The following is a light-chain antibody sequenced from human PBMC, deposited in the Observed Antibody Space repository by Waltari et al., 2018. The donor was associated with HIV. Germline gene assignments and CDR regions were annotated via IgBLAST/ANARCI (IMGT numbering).Light chain of an antibody. V-gene: IGLV1-44*01. Sequence: QSVLTQPPSSSGTPGQRVTISCSGSSSNVGRTTVNWYQQLPGAAPKLLIRNTDELPSVVPDRFSGSKSGTSGSLAISGLQSEDEADYYCAAWDDSLNTYDFGSGTTVTVL. CDR3: AAWDDSLNTYD. CDR1: SSNVGRTT. CDR2: NTD. J-gene: IGLJ1*01.